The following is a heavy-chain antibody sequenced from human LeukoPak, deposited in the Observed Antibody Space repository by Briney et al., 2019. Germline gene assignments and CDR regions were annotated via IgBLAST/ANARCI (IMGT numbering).Heavy chain of an antibody. J-gene: IGHJ5*02. CDR3: ARGRRTGSGGNSNNWFDP. CDR2: IYYSGST. V-gene: IGHV4-39*07. Sequence: PSETLSLTCTVSGGSISSSSYYWGSIRQPPGKGLEWIGSIYYSGSTYYNPSLKSRVTISVDTSKNQFSLKLSSVTAADTAVYYCARGRRTGSGGNSNNWFDPWGQGTLVTVPS. CDR1: GGSISSSSYY. D-gene: IGHD4-23*01.